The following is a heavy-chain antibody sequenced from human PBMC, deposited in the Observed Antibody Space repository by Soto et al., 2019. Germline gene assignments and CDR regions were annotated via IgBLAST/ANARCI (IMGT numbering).Heavy chain of an antibody. CDR1: GFTFSNAW. V-gene: IGHV3-15*01. CDR2: IKSKTDGGTT. Sequence: EVQLVESGGGLVKPGGSLRLSCAASGFTFSNAWMSWVRQAPGKGLEWVGRIKSKTDGGTTDYAAPVKGRFTISRDDSKNTLYLQMNSLKTEDTAVYYCTTGSGVEFSRLGQDYWGQGTLVTVSS. CDR3: TTGSGVEFSRLGQDY. J-gene: IGHJ4*02. D-gene: IGHD3-16*01.